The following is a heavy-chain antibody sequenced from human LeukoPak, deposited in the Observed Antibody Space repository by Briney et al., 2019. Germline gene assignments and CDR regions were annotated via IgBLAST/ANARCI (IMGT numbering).Heavy chain of an antibody. D-gene: IGHD3-22*01. CDR2: IYYSGST. V-gene: IGHV4-59*08. Sequence: PSETLSLTCTVSGGSISSYYWSWIRQPPGKGLEWIGYIYYSGSTNYNPSLKSRVTISVDTSKNQFSLKLSSVTAADTAAYYCARGPHDSSGYYYDYWGQGTLVTVSS. CDR3: ARGPHDSSGYYYDY. CDR1: GGSISSYY. J-gene: IGHJ4*02.